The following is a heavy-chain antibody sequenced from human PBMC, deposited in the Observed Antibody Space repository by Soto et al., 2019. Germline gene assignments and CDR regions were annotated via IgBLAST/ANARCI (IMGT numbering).Heavy chain of an antibody. CDR1: GYTFTSYD. Sequence: ASVKVSCKASGYTFTSYDINWVRQATGQGLEWMGWMNPNSGNTGYAQKFQGRVTMTRNTSISTAYMELSSLRSEDTAVYYCAKDGGRGYSGYDSYYYGMDVWGQGTTVTVSS. J-gene: IGHJ6*02. CDR2: MNPNSGNT. D-gene: IGHD5-12*01. V-gene: IGHV1-8*01. CDR3: AKDGGRGYSGYDSYYYGMDV.